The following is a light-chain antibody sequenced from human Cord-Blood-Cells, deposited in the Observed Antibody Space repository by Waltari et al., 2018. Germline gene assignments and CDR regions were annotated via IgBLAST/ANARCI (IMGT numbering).Light chain of an antibody. J-gene: IGKJ1*01. CDR2: LGS. Sequence: DTAMTQSPLSLPVTPGEPASIPCRSSQSLLHSNAYNYLDWYLQKPGHAPQLLIYLGSTWACGVPERFSGSGSGTDFTLNISCVESEDFGVYYCMQSLKSPQTFGQGTKVEIK. V-gene: IGKV2-28*01. CDR1: QSLLHSNAYNY. CDR3: MQSLKSPQT.